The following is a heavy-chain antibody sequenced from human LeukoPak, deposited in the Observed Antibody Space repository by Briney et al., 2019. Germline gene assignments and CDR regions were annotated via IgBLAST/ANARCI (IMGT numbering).Heavy chain of an antibody. CDR1: GYTFTSYG. J-gene: IGHJ6*03. Sequence: GASVTVSCKASGYTFTSYGISWVRQAPGQGRAWMGWISAYNGNTNYAQKLQGRVTMTTDTSTSTAYMELRSLRSDDTAVYYCARVSDFWSGYYPDYYYYYMDVWGKGTTVTVSS. CDR2: ISAYNGNT. D-gene: IGHD3-3*01. V-gene: IGHV1-18*01. CDR3: ARVSDFWSGYYPDYYYYYMDV.